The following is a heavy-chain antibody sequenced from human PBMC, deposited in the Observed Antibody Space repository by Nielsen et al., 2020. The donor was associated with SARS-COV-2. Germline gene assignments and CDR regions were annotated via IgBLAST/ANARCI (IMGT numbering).Heavy chain of an antibody. D-gene: IGHD7-27*01. J-gene: IGHJ4*02. CDR3: ARGNGWGSYFDY. Sequence: GGSLRLSCAASGFTFSSYGMHWVRQATGKGLEWVAVISYDGSDKYYADSVKGRFTISRDNSKNTLYLQINSLRAEDTAVYYCARGNGWGSYFDYWGQGTLVTVSS. CDR2: ISYDGSDK. V-gene: IGHV3-30-3*01. CDR1: GFTFSSYG.